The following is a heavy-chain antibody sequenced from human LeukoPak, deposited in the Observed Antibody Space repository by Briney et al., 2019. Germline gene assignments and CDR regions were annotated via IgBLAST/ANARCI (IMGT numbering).Heavy chain of an antibody. J-gene: IGHJ5*02. CDR1: GYTFTGYY. Sequence: ASVKVSCKASGYTFTGYYMHWVRQAPGQGLEWMGWINPNSGGTNYAQKFQGRVTMTRDTSISTAYMELSRLRSDDTAVYYCARGEYSSRPGWFDPWGQGTLVTVSS. CDR2: INPNSGGT. V-gene: IGHV1-2*02. CDR3: ARGEYSSRPGWFDP. D-gene: IGHD6-6*01.